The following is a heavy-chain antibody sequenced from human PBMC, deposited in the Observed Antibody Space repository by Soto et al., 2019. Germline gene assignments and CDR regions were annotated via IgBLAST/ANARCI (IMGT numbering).Heavy chain of an antibody. J-gene: IGHJ5*02. D-gene: IGHD2-2*01. CDR1: GFSFSTYA. CDR3: AKHSEYQLLSWFDP. Sequence: EVQLLESGGGLVQPGGSLRLSCAASGFSFSTYAMSWVRQAPGKGLEWVSGISAGGGNTYYADSVRGRFTISRDNSKNTLDQQLSSLRAEDTAVFYCAKHSEYQLLSWFDPWGQGTLVTVSS. V-gene: IGHV3-23*01. CDR2: ISAGGGNT.